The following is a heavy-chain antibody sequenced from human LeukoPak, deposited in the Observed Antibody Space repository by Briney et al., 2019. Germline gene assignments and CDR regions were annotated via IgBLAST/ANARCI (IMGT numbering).Heavy chain of an antibody. J-gene: IGHJ4*02. D-gene: IGHD6-13*01. CDR2: IDWDDAK. CDR1: GFSLSTSGMC. CDR3: ARTVTGYSSSWYYFDY. V-gene: IGHV2-70*11. Sequence: SGPALVKPTQTLTLTCTFSGFSLSTSGMCVSWIRQPPGKALEWLARIDWDDAKYYSTSLKTRLTISKDTSKNQVVLTMTNMDPVDTATYYCARTVTGYSSSWYYFDYWGQGTLVTVSS.